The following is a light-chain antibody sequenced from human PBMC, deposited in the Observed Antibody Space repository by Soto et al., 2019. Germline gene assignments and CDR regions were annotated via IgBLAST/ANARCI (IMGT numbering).Light chain of an antibody. CDR3: QQRSKWPVT. Sequence: EIVLTQSPDTLSSSPGERAIFSCRTSQSIGSTLAWYQHKPGQAPRLLIYDASKRATGIPARFSGSGSGTDFTLTTSSLEPEDFAVYFCQQRSKWPVTFGPGTTVDIK. CDR2: DAS. J-gene: IGKJ3*01. V-gene: IGKV3-11*01. CDR1: QSIGST.